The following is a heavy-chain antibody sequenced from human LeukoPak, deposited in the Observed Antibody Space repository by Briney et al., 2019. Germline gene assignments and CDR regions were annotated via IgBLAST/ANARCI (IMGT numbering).Heavy chain of an antibody. CDR1: GGSISSSSYY. D-gene: IGHD2-15*01. CDR3: ARQGSAYYFDF. J-gene: IGHJ4*02. CDR2: VYSSGRT. Sequence: SSETLSLTCTVSGGSISSSSYYWGWIRQPPGKELQWIASVYSSGRTNYSPSLKSRVTISVDTYEKQFSLQLNSVTAADTAVYYCARQGSAYYFDFWGQGLLVTVSS. V-gene: IGHV4-39*01.